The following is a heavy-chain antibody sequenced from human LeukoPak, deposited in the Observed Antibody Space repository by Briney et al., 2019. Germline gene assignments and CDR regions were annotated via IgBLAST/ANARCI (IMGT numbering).Heavy chain of an antibody. CDR2: ISGSGGSI. J-gene: IGHJ4*02. Sequence: PGGSLRLSCAASRFTFSSYAMNWVRQAPGKGLEWVSAISGSGGSIYYTDSVKGRFTISRDNSKNTLFLQMNSLRAEDTAVYYCAKVWGSYPTGYFDYWGQGTLVTVSS. CDR3: AKVWGSYPTGYFDY. V-gene: IGHV3-23*01. CDR1: RFTFSSYA. D-gene: IGHD1-26*01.